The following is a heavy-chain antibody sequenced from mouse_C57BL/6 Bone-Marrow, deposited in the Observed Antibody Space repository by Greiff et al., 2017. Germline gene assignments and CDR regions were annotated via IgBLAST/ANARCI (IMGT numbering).Heavy chain of an antibody. CDR2: IDPSDRYT. D-gene: IGHD3-2*02. V-gene: IGHV1-69*01. J-gene: IGHJ4*01. Sequence: VQLQQPGAELVMPGASVKLSCKASGYTFTSYWMHWVKQRPGQGLEWIGEIDPSDRYTNYNQKFKGKSTLTVDKSSSTAYMQLSSLTSEDSAVYYCAREREDSSGYYYAMDYWGQGTSGTVSS. CDR3: AREREDSSGYYYAMDY. CDR1: GYTFTSYW.